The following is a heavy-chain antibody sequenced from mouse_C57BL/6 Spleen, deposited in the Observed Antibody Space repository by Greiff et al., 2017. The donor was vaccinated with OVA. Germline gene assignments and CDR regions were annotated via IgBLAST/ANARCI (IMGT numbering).Heavy chain of an antibody. Sequence: QVQLQQPGAELVKPGASVKMSCKASGYTFTSYWITWVKQRPGQGLEWIGDIYPGSGSTNYNEKFKSKATLTVDTSSSTAYMQLSSLTSDDSAVYYCARSHTRQLRLPFDYWGQGTTLTVSS. J-gene: IGHJ2*01. CDR3: ARSHTRQLRLPFDY. CDR1: GYTFTSYW. D-gene: IGHD3-2*02. CDR2: IYPGSGST. V-gene: IGHV1-55*01.